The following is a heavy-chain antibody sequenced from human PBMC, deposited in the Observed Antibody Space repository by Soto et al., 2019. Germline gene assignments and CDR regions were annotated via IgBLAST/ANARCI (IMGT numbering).Heavy chain of an antibody. CDR3: ARPNYYDSSGYYHSRGFDP. CDR2: IIPIFGTA. J-gene: IGHJ5*02. V-gene: IGHV1-69*01. Sequence: QVQLVQSGAEVKKPGSSVKVSCKASGGTFSSYAISWVRQAPGQGLEWMGGIIPIFGTANYAQKFQGRVTITADESTSTAYMELSSLRSEDTVVYYCARPNYYDSSGYYHSRGFDPWGQGTLVTVSS. CDR1: GGTFSSYA. D-gene: IGHD3-22*01.